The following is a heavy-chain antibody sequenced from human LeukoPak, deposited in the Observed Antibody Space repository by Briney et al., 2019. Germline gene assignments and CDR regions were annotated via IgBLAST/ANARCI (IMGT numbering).Heavy chain of an antibody. D-gene: IGHD2-8*01. CDR2: IYTSGST. Sequence: PSETLSLTCTVSGGSISSYYWSWIRQPAGKGLEWIGRIYTSGSTNYNPSLKSRVTMSVDTSKNQFSLKLSSVTAADTAVYYCASPGYCTNGVCYGGDYWGQGTLVTVSS. CDR3: ASPGYCTNGVCYGGDY. J-gene: IGHJ4*02. CDR1: GGSISSYY. V-gene: IGHV4-4*07.